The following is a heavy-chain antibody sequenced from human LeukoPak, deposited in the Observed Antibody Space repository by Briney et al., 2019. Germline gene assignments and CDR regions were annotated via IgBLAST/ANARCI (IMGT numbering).Heavy chain of an antibody. D-gene: IGHD1-20*01. Sequence: SETLSLTCAVYGGSFSGCYWSWIRQPPGKGLEWIGEINHSGSTNYNSSLKRRVTISVDTSKNQFSLNLSSVTAADTAVYYCARVLTAYSDYWGRGTLVTVSS. CDR2: INHSGST. CDR3: ARVLTAYSDY. V-gene: IGHV4-34*01. J-gene: IGHJ4*02. CDR1: GGSFSGCY.